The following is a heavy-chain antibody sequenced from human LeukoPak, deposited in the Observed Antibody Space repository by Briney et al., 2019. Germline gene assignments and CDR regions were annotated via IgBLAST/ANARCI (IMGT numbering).Heavy chain of an antibody. CDR2: IYWDDDK. CDR1: GFSLTTRPLG. V-gene: IGHV2-5*02. Sequence: SGPTLVNPTQTLTLTCSFSGFSLTTRPLGVGWIRQPPGKALEWLAVIYWDDDKRYNPSLKTRLTVTTATSKNHVVLIMTNMDPVDTATYYCAHRRSGYDWNHGDFDYWGQGTLVTVSS. CDR3: AHRRSGYDWNHGDFDY. D-gene: IGHD1-20*01. J-gene: IGHJ4*02.